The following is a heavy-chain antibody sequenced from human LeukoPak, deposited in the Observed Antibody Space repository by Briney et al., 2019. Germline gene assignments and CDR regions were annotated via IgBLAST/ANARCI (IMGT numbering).Heavy chain of an antibody. CDR3: ATAWVTMVRGVNY. D-gene: IGHD3-10*01. CDR2: ISGSGGTT. J-gene: IGHJ4*02. Sequence: GGSLRLSCAASGFTFNNYAMSWVRQAPGKGLEWVSAISGSGGTTYYADSVKGRFTFSRDNSKNTLYLQMNSLRAEDTAMYFCATAWVTMVRGVNYWGQGTLVTVSS. V-gene: IGHV3-23*01. CDR1: GFTFNNYA.